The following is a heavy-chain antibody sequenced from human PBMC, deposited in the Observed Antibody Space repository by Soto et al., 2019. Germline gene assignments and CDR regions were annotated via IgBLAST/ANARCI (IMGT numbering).Heavy chain of an antibody. V-gene: IGHV4-34*01. CDR1: GGSFSGYY. CDR3: ARGVYRYDWGSMFDY. J-gene: IGHJ4*02. Sequence: SXTLSLTCAVYGGSFSGYYWSWIRQPPGKGLEWIGEINHSGSTNYNPSLKSRVTISVDTSKNQFSLKLSSVTAADTAVYYCARGVYRYDWGSMFDYWGQGTLVTVSS. CDR2: INHSGST. D-gene: IGHD3-16*01.